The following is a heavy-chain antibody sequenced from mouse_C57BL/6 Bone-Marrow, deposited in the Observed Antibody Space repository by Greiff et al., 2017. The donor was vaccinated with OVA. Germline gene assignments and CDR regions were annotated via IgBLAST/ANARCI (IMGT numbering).Heavy chain of an antibody. CDR3: GKGLGRFAY. V-gene: IGHV2-5*01. CDR1: GFSLTSYG. Sequence: VQLQESGPGLVQPSQSLSITCTVSGFSLTSYGVHWVRQSPGKGLEWLGVIWSGGSTDYNAAFMSRLSITKNNTKKQVFYKMNSLQTDDNAIYSCGKGLGRFAYWGQGTLVTVSA. CDR2: IWSGGST. J-gene: IGHJ3*01. D-gene: IGHD4-1*01.